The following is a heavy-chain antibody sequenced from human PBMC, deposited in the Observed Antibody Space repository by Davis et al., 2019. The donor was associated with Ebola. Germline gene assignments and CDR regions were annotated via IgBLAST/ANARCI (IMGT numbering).Heavy chain of an antibody. CDR1: GFTFDDYA. V-gene: IGHV3-9*01. D-gene: IGHD6-13*01. CDR3: ARDRGTAGHSYGMDV. J-gene: IGHJ6*02. CDR2: ISWNSGSI. Sequence: GGSLRLSCAASGFTFDDYAMHWVRQAPGKGLEWVSGISWNSGSIGYADSVKGRFTISRDNAKNSLYLQMNSLRAEDTAVYYCARDRGTAGHSYGMDVWGQGTTVTVSS.